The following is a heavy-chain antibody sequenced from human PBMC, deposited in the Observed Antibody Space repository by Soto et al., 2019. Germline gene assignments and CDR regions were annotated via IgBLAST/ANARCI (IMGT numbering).Heavy chain of an antibody. CDR2: IDPSDSYT. CDR1: GYSFTSYW. V-gene: IGHV5-10-1*01. Sequence: PGESLKISCKGSGYSFTSYWIGWVRQMPGKGLEWMGRIDPSDSYTNYSPSFQGHVTISADKSISTAYLQWSSLKASDTAMYYCARLDIAARGWADRYYYGMDVWGQGTTVTVSS. J-gene: IGHJ6*02. D-gene: IGHD6-6*01. CDR3: ARLDIAARGWADRYYYGMDV.